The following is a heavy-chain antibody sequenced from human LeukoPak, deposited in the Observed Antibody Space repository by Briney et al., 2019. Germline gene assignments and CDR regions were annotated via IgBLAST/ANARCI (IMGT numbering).Heavy chain of an antibody. V-gene: IGHV4-59*01. CDR3: ARGNYDSRGYSNAFDI. J-gene: IGHJ3*02. CDR1: GGSFSSFH. Sequence: SQTLSLTCTVAGGSFSSFHCSWIRQPPGNRLEWIGYIYYSGSTNSNPSLKSRVIISADTSKSQFSLKLSSVTAADTAMYYCARGNYDSRGYSNAFDIWGQGAMVTVSS. D-gene: IGHD3-22*01. CDR2: IYYSGST.